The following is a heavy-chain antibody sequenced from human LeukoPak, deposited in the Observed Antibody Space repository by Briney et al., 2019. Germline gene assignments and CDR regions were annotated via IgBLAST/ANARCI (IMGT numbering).Heavy chain of an antibody. D-gene: IGHD5-18*01. CDR3: ARGGVDTSMVPFDF. Sequence: GGSLRLSCAASGFTLSSYSMNWVRQAPGKGLEWVSSISSSSNYIYYADSVKGRFTISRDNAKDSLYLQMNSLRAEDTAVYYCARGGVDTSMVPFDFWGQGTVVTVSS. CDR1: GFTLSSYS. CDR2: ISSSSNYI. V-gene: IGHV3-21*01. J-gene: IGHJ3*01.